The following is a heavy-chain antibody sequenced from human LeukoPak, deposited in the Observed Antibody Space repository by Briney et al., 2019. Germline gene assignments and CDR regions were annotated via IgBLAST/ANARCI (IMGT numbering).Heavy chain of an antibody. D-gene: IGHD3-10*01. Sequence: GGSLRLSCAASGFTFDDYGMSWVRQAPGKGLEWASGINWNGGSTGYADSVKGRFTISRDNAKNSPYLQMNSLRAEDTALYYCARDSRYYYGSGSYSYWGQGTLVTVSS. CDR3: ARDSRYYYGSGSYSY. CDR1: GFTFDDYG. J-gene: IGHJ4*02. V-gene: IGHV3-20*04. CDR2: INWNGGST.